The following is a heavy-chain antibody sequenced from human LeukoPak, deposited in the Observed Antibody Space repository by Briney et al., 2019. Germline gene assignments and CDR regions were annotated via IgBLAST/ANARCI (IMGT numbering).Heavy chain of an antibody. CDR3: ARDQTYYYDSSGYRHNWFDP. CDR2: IYYSGST. CDR1: GGSISSYY. J-gene: IGHJ5*02. Sequence: SETLSLTCTVSGGSISSYYWSWIRQPPGKGLEWVGYIYYSGSTNYNPSLKRRGTLSVDTYKNQISLKLSSVTAADTAVYYCARDQTYYYDSSGYRHNWFDPWGQGTLVTVSS. V-gene: IGHV4-59*01. D-gene: IGHD3-22*01.